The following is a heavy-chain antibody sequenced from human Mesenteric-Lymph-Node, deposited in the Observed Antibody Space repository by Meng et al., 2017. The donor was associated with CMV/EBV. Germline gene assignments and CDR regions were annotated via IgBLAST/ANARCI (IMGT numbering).Heavy chain of an antibody. D-gene: IGHD5-18*01. J-gene: IGHJ4*01. CDR1: GGSITSYY. CDR3: AREYSSFDY. V-gene: IGHV4-59*01. CDR2: ISYGGYT. Sequence: SETLSLTCTVSGGSITSYYWSWIRQPPGKGLEWIGYISYGGYTNYNPSLECRVTISRDTSKSQFSLKVTSVTTADTAVYYCAREYSSFDYWGLGTLVTVSS.